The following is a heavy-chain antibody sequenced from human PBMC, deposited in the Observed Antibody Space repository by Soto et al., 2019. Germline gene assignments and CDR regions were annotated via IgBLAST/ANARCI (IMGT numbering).Heavy chain of an antibody. V-gene: IGHV4-61*01. D-gene: IGHD3-22*01. Sequence: SETLSLTCTVSGGSVSSGSYYWSWIRQPPGKGLEWIGYIYYSGSTNYNPSLKSRVTISVDTSKNQFSLRLSSVTAADTAVYYCARVRDKYDSSGYYPYYFDYWGQGTLVTVSS. CDR3: ARVRDKYDSSGYYPYYFDY. J-gene: IGHJ4*02. CDR1: GGSVSSGSYY. CDR2: IYYSGST.